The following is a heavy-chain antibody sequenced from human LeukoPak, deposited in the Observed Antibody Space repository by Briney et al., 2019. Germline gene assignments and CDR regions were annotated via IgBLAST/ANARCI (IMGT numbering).Heavy chain of an antibody. CDR1: GFTFSDYY. J-gene: IGHJ3*02. Sequence: GGSLRLSCAACGFTFSDYYMSWIRQAPGKGLEWVSYISSSGSTIYYADSVKGRFTISRDNAKNSLYLQMNSLRAEDTAVYYCAISGGTAMGPDAFDIWGQGTMVTVSS. V-gene: IGHV3-11*01. CDR2: ISSSGSTI. CDR3: AISGGTAMGPDAFDI. D-gene: IGHD5-18*01.